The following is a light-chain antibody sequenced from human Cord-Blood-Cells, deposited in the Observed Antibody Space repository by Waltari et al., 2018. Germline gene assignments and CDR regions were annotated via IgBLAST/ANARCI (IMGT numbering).Light chain of an antibody. CDR3: SSYAGSNNYVV. Sequence: QSALTQPPSASGSPGQSVTISCTGTSSDVGGDNYVPWYQQHPGKAPKLMIYEVSKRPSGVPDRFSGSKSGNTASLTVSGLQAEDEADYYCSSYAGSNNYVVFGGGTKLTVL. J-gene: IGLJ2*01. V-gene: IGLV2-8*01. CDR1: SSDVGGDNY. CDR2: EVS.